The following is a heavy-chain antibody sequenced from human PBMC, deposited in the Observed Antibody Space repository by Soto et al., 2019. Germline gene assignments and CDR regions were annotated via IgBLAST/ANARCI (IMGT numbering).Heavy chain of an antibody. V-gene: IGHV1-69*01. CDR1: GGTFSSYA. D-gene: IGHD1-20*01. J-gene: IGHJ6*02. Sequence: QVQLVQSGAEVKKPGSSVKVSCKASGGTFSSYAISWVRQAPGQGLEWMGGIIPIFGTANYAQKFQGRVTISADESTSTAYMELSSLRSEETAVYYCARGGVLEGRNFITGTTYYYYGMDVWGQGTTVTVSS. CDR2: IIPIFGTA. CDR3: ARGGVLEGRNFITGTTYYYYGMDV.